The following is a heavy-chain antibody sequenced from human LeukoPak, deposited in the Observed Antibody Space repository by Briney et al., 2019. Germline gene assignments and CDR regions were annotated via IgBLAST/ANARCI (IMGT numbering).Heavy chain of an antibody. D-gene: IGHD2-2*01. Sequence: GGSLRLSCAASGFSFSSYTMNWVRQAPGKGLEWVSSISISSSSIYYADSVKGRFTISRDNSKNTLYLQMNSLRAEDTAVYYCARRVVPPYYYYYMDVWGKGTTVTISS. CDR3: ARRVVPPYYYYYMDV. J-gene: IGHJ6*03. CDR1: GFSFSSYT. CDR2: ISISSSSI. V-gene: IGHV3-21*04.